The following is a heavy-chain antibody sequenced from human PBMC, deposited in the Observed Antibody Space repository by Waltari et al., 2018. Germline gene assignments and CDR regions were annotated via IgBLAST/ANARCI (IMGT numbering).Heavy chain of an antibody. Sequence: EVQLVESGGGLVQPGGSLRLSCAASGFTFSTTWMAWVRQAPGKGLEWVDIIKGDGSERHYVDSVKGRFTISRDNPKNSQYLQMNSLRADDTAVYYCARGSGWVFDYWGQGTVVTVSS. CDR1: GFTFSTTW. V-gene: IGHV3-7*03. CDR2: IKGDGSER. D-gene: IGHD6-19*01. J-gene: IGHJ4*02. CDR3: ARGSGWVFDY.